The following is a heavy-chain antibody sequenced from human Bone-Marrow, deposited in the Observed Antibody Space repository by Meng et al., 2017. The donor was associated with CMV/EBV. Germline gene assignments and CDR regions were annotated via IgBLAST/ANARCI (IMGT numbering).Heavy chain of an antibody. V-gene: IGHV3-21*01. J-gene: IGHJ5*02. CDR2: ISSSSRYI. D-gene: IGHD2-2*01. Sequence: GESLKISCAASGITVSSNYMSWVRQAPGKGLEWVSSISSSSRYIYYADSVKGRFTISRDNAKTSLYQQMNSLRAGDTAVYYCARERLPSLVVPAANLFDPWGQGTRVTVSS. CDR3: ARERLPSLVVPAANLFDP. CDR1: GITVSSNY.